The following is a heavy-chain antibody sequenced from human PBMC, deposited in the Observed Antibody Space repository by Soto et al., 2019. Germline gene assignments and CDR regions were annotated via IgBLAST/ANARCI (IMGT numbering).Heavy chain of an antibody. CDR1: GGTFSTYA. V-gene: IGHV1-69*01. CDR3: ARAAGTRYHWNDLGNWFDP. D-gene: IGHD1-1*01. J-gene: IGHJ5*02. CDR2: IVAFFGTT. Sequence: QVQLLQSGAEVMKPGSSVKVSCKCSGGTFSTYAVSWVRQSPGHGLEWMGGIVAFFGTTNYAQKFQGRLTITADESTSTAYLEISLLAAADTAVYFCARAAGTRYHWNDLGNWFDPWSQGTVVTVSS.